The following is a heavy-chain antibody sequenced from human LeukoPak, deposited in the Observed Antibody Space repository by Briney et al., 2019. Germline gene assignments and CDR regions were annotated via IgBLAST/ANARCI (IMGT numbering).Heavy chain of an antibody. CDR2: INPGAEIT. Sequence: EGSLRLSCATSGFTFPDFYKTWVRQAPGQRPEWIAYINPGAEITRYADSVRGRFTISRDKAQKSVFLEMSSLSAADTAVDYCSRDPRLLDYWGQGTLLTVSS. D-gene: IGHD6-25*01. CDR3: SRDPRLLDY. CDR1: GFTFPDFY. J-gene: IGHJ4*02. V-gene: IGHV3-11*01.